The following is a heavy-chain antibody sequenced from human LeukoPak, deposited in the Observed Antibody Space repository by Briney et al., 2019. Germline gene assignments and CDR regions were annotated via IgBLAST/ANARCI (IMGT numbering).Heavy chain of an antibody. D-gene: IGHD3-22*01. CDR2: IRSKAYGATT. J-gene: IGHJ4*02. Sequence: GGSLRLSCTASGFTFGDYTMSWVRQAPGKGLEWVGFIRSKAYGATTESAASVKGRFTISREDSKSIAYLQMNSLKTEDTAVYYCTRDNDYDSSGYYCFDSWGQGTLVTVSS. CDR1: GFTFGDYT. CDR3: TRDNDYDSSGYYCFDS. V-gene: IGHV3-49*04.